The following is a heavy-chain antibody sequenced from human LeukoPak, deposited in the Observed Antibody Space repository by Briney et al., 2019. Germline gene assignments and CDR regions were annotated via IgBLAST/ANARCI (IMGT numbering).Heavy chain of an antibody. CDR2: IYTSGST. CDR1: GGSVSSYY. J-gene: IGHJ4*02. CDR3: ARDSRDYGDYYFDY. D-gene: IGHD4-17*01. V-gene: IGHV4-4*07. Sequence: PSETLSLTCTVSGGSVSSYYWSWIRQPAGKGLEWIGRIYTSGSTNYNPSLKSRVTISVETSKNQFSLKLSSVTAADTAVYYCARDSRDYGDYYFDYWGQGTLVTVSS.